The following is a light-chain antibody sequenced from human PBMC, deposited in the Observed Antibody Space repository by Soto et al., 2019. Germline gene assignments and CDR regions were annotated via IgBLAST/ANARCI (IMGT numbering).Light chain of an antibody. Sequence: EIVMTQSPATLSGSPGERATLSCTASHNVYSNLAWYQQKPGQAPRLLIYDASTRATGIPARFSGSGSGTEFTLTISSLQSEDFAVYFCQQYNYWPYTFGQGTRPEIK. CDR3: QQYNYWPYT. V-gene: IGKV3-15*01. CDR1: HNVYSN. J-gene: IGKJ2*01. CDR2: DAS.